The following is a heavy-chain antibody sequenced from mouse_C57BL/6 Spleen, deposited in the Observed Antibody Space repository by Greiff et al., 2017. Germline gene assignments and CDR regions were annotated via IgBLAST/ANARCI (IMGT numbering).Heavy chain of an antibody. CDR1: GYTFTDYY. J-gene: IGHJ4*01. CDR3: ARETTVVPYAMDY. Sequence: EVQLQQSGPVLVKPGASVKMSCKASGYTFTDYYMNWVKQSHGKSLEWIGVINPYNGGTSYNQKFKGKATLTVDKSSSTAYMERNSLTSEDSAVYYCARETTVVPYAMDYWGQGTSVTVSS. V-gene: IGHV1-19*01. D-gene: IGHD1-1*01. CDR2: INPYNGGT.